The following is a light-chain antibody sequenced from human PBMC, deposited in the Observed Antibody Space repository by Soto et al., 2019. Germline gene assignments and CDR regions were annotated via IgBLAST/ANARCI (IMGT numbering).Light chain of an antibody. CDR3: QQYNNWPPWT. CDR2: GAS. V-gene: IGKV3-15*01. CDR1: QSVSSN. Sequence: EIVMPQSPATLSVSPGERATLSCRASQSVSSNLAGYQQNPGQAPRLLIYGASTRATGIPARFSGSGSGTEFTLTISSLQSEDFAVYYCQQYNNWPPWTCGQGTKVEIK. J-gene: IGKJ1*01.